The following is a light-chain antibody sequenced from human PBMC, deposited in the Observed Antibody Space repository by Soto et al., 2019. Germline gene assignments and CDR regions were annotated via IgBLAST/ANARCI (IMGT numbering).Light chain of an antibody. V-gene: IGKV1-39*01. CDR2: AAS. J-gene: IGKJ5*01. CDR1: QPISSY. CDR3: QQTHAVPLT. Sequence: DIQMTQSPASLSASVGDRVAITCRASQPISSYLNWYQHKPGKAPTLLIYAASNLQGGVPSRFSGSGYGTDFTLTINNLHPEDSATYYCQQTHAVPLTFGQGTRL.